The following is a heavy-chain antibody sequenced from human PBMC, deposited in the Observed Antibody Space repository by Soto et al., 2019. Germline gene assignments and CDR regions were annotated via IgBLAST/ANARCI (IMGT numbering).Heavy chain of an antibody. D-gene: IGHD6-25*01. J-gene: IGHJ4*02. Sequence: SLRLSCAASGFTFFNYVMNWVRQAPGKGLEWVSAINGGGATYYTDSVKGRFTISRDNSKNTVYLEMNSLRAEDTAMYYCARDQSGYGRFDYWGQGAQVTVSS. CDR3: ARDQSGYGRFDY. CDR1: GFTFFNYV. CDR2: INGGGAT. V-gene: IGHV3-23*01.